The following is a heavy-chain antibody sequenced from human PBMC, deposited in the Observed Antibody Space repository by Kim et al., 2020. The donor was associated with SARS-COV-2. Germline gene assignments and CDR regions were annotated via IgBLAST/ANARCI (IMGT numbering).Heavy chain of an antibody. Sequence: SETLSLTFAVYGGSFSGYYWSWIRQPPGKGLEWIGEINHSGSTNYNPSLKSLVTISVDTSKNQFSLKLSSVTAADTAVYYCAGSGIAVAGYYFDYWGQGTLVTVS. CDR1: GGSFSGYY. J-gene: IGHJ4*02. CDR2: INHSGST. D-gene: IGHD6-19*01. V-gene: IGHV4-34*01. CDR3: AGSGIAVAGYYFDY.